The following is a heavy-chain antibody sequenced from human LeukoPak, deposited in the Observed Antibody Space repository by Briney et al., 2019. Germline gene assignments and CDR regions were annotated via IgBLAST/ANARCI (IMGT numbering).Heavy chain of an antibody. CDR2: IYYSGST. J-gene: IGHJ4*02. Sequence: NPSETLSLTCTVSGGSISSSSYYWGWIRQPPGKGLEWIGSIYYSGSTYYNPSLKSRVTISVDTSKNQFSLKLSSVTAADTAVYYCAPIVVVPAAMPVQLDYWGQGTLVTVSS. V-gene: IGHV4-39*01. CDR1: GGSISSSSYY. CDR3: APIVVVPAAMPVQLDY. D-gene: IGHD2-2*01.